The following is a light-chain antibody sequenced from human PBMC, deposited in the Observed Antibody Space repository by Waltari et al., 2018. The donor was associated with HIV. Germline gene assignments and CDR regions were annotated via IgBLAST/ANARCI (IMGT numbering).Light chain of an antibody. Sequence: IVLTQSPATLSLSLGARATLSCRASQSVSRFLAWFQQKPGQAPRLLISDASTRATGIPARFSGSGSGTDFTLTISSLEPEDFAVYYCQQRSDWPRLTFGGGTKVEIK. J-gene: IGKJ4*01. CDR3: QQRSDWPRLT. V-gene: IGKV3-11*01. CDR2: DAS. CDR1: QSVSRF.